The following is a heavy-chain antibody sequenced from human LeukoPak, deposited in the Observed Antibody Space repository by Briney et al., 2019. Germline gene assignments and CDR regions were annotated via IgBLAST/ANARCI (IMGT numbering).Heavy chain of an antibody. CDR1: GFTFSSYA. V-gene: IGHV3-30-3*01. J-gene: IGHJ3*02. Sequence: GRSLRLSCAASGFTFSSYAMHWFRQAPGKGLEWVAVISYDGSNKYYADSVKGRFTISRDNSKNTLYLQMNSLRAEDTAVYYCARDPYGGAFDIWGQGTMVTVSS. D-gene: IGHD3-10*01. CDR2: ISYDGSNK. CDR3: ARDPYGGAFDI.